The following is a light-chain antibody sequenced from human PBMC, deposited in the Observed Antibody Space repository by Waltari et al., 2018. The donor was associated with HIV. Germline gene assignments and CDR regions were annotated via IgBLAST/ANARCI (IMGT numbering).Light chain of an antibody. J-gene: IGLJ1*01. CDR2: DVS. CDR1: SSDVGGYNY. Sequence: QYALTQPASVSGSPGQSITISCTGTSSDVGGYNYVSWSQQHPGKAPKLMIYDVSNRPSGVSNRFSGSKSGNTASLTISGLQAEDEADYYCSSYTSSSTPHYVFGTGTKVTVL. CDR3: SSYTSSSTPHYV. V-gene: IGLV2-14*03.